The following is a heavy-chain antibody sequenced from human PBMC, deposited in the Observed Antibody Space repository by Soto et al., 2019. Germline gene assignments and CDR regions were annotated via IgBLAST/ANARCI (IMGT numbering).Heavy chain of an antibody. V-gene: IGHV4-30-2*01. CDR2: IYHSGST. CDR1: GGSISSGGYS. CDR3: ARVLSH. Sequence: QLQLQESGSGLVKPSQTLSLTCAVSGGSISSGGYSWSWIRQPPGKGLEWIGYIYHSGSTYYNPSHTNRVPMPLVRAKLQFSLKLSSAPAADKAAYSYARVLSHWGAGNLVTGCS. D-gene: IGHD2-15*01. J-gene: IGHJ4*02.